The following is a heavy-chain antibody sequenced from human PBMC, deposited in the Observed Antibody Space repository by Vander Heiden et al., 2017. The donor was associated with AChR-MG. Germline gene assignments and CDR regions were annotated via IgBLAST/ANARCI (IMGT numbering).Heavy chain of an antibody. CDR3: GMKRDDAFDI. CDR2: INHSGST. V-gene: IGHV4-34*01. Sequence: QVQLQQWGAGLLKPSETLSLTCAVYGGSFSGYYWSWIRQPPGKGLEWIGEINHSGSTNYNPSLKSRVTISVDTSKNQFSLKLSSVTAADTAVYYCGMKRDDAFDIWGQGTMVTVSS. J-gene: IGHJ3*02. CDR1: GGSFSGYY.